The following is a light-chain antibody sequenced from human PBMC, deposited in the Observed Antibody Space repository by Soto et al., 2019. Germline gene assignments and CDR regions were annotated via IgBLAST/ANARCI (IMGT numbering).Light chain of an antibody. J-gene: IGKJ4*01. CDR1: QSISSW. V-gene: IGKV1-5*01. Sequence: DIQMTQSPSTLSASVGDRITITCRASQSISSWLAWYQQKPGKAPKLLIYDASTLESGVPSRFSGSGSGTEFTLTISSLQPDDFATYDCQQYHRYSTFGGGTKVEI. CDR2: DAS. CDR3: QQYHRYST.